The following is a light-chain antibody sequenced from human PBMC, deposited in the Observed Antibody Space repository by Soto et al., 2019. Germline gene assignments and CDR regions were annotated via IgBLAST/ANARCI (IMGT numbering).Light chain of an antibody. CDR1: QSVSNY. V-gene: IGKV3-11*01. CDR2: DAS. Sequence: EIVLTQSPATLSLSPGGWATRSCRPRQSVSNYFAWDQQKPGQAPKLLIYDASNRATGTPARFSGSGSGKDFTLTISSLETEDFAVYYCQQRLNWITFGQGTRLEIK. CDR3: QQRLNWIT. J-gene: IGKJ5*01.